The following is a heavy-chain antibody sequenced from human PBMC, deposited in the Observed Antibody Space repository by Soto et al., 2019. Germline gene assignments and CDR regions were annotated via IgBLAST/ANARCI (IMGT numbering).Heavy chain of an antibody. CDR1: GYTFTSYD. CDR3: AHTSGYDFWSRAFDP. Sequence: QVQLVQSGAEVKKPGASVKVSCKASGYTFTSYDINWVRQATGQGLEWMGWMNPNSGNTGYAQKFQGRVNMTRNTSISTAYMELSSLRSEDTAVYYCAHTSGYDFWSRAFDPWGQGTLVTVSS. CDR2: MNPNSGNT. D-gene: IGHD3-3*01. V-gene: IGHV1-8*01. J-gene: IGHJ5*02.